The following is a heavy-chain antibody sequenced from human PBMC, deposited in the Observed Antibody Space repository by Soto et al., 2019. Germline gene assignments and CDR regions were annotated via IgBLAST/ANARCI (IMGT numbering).Heavy chain of an antibody. CDR3: AREMSYYDSKGMDV. J-gene: IGHJ6*02. V-gene: IGHV3-21*01. D-gene: IGHD3-22*01. CDR2: ISSSSSYI. Sequence: EVQLVESGRGLVKPGGSLRLSCAASGFTFSSYSMTWVRQAPGKGLEWVSSISSSSSYIYYADSVKGRFTIARDNAKNSLYMKMKSLRAEDTAVYYCAREMSYYDSKGMDVWGQGTTVTVSS. CDR1: GFTFSSYS.